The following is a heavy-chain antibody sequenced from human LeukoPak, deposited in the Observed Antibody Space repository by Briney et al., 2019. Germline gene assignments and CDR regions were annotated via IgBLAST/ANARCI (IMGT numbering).Heavy chain of an antibody. J-gene: IGHJ4*02. D-gene: IGHD1-26*01. V-gene: IGHV3-66*02. CDR2: IYDDGST. Sequence: GGSLRLSCAASGFTVSSNYRTWVRQAPGKGLEWVSVIYDDGSTYYADSVKGRFTISRDNSKNTLYLQMNTLRAEDTAVYYCARGRGSYFYWGQETLVTVSS. CDR3: ARGRGSYFY. CDR1: GFTVSSNY.